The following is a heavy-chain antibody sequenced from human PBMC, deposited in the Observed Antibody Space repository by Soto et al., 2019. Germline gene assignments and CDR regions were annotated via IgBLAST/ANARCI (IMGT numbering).Heavy chain of an antibody. V-gene: IGHV4-59*01. D-gene: IGHD5-18*01. CDR3: ARGVTAMVKFWFEH. Sequence: SETLSLTCTVSGGSISSYYWSWIRQPPGKGLEWIGYIYYSVSTNYNPSLKSRVTISVDTSKNQFSLKLSSVTAADTAVYYCARGVTAMVKFWFEHWGQGNMVNVSA. J-gene: IGHJ5*02. CDR1: GGSISSYY. CDR2: IYYSVST.